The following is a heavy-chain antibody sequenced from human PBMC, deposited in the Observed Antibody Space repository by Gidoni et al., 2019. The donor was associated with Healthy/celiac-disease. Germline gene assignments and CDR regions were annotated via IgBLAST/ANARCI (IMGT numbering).Heavy chain of an antibody. CDR1: GGSISSYY. Sequence: QVQLQESGPGLVKPSETLSLTCTVSGGSISSYYWSWIRQPPGKGLEWIGYIYYSGSTNYNPSLKSRVTISVDTSKNQFSLKLSSVTAADTAVYYCARLSTTGTTEDWGQGTLVTVSS. J-gene: IGHJ4*02. D-gene: IGHD1-1*01. CDR3: ARLSTTGTTED. CDR2: IYYSGST. V-gene: IGHV4-59*08.